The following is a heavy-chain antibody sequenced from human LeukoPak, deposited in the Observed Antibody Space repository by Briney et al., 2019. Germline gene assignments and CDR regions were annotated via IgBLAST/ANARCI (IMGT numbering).Heavy chain of an antibody. D-gene: IGHD5-18*01. CDR3: AKASRFGYSYGPREYFYYMDV. CDR1: GFTFTSFG. J-gene: IGHJ6*03. Sequence: GGSLRLSCAASGFTFTSFGMSWVRQAPGKGLEWVSTISGSGGSTYYADSVKGRFTISRDNSKNTLYPQMNTLRAEDTAVYYCAKASRFGYSYGPREYFYYMDVWGKGTTVTISS. CDR2: ISGSGGST. V-gene: IGHV3-23*01.